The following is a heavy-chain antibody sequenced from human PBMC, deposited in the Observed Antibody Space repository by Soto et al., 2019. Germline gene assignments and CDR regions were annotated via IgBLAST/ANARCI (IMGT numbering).Heavy chain of an antibody. V-gene: IGHV4-59*01. J-gene: IGHJ4*02. Sequence: PATLSLTCTVSGGSMIAYYWNWMRQPPGKGLQWIGYTYYSGSTTYNPSLKSRVTISVDSSKNQFSLKLDSVTPADTAVYYCARVRGTAGKRYFDYWGQGTLVTVSS. D-gene: IGHD6-13*01. CDR2: TYYSGST. CDR1: GGSMIAYY. CDR3: ARVRGTAGKRYFDY.